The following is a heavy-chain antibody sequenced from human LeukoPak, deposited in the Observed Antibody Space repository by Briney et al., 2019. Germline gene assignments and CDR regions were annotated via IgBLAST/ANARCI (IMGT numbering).Heavy chain of an antibody. V-gene: IGHV3-7*01. D-gene: IGHD3-16*02. CDR1: GFTLSWYW. J-gene: IGHJ4*02. Sequence: GGSLRLSCVASGFTLSWYWMSWVRQAPGKGLEWVANMEQDGRDSHYVDSVKGRFTISRDYAKKSVYLEMNSLRAEDTAVYYCAFGGVIAWYFDYWGQGTLVTVSS. CDR2: MEQDGRDS. CDR3: AFGGVIAWYFDY.